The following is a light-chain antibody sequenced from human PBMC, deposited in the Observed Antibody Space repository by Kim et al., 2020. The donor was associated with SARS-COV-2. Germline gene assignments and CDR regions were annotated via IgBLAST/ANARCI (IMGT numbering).Light chain of an antibody. CDR3: QAWDSSTEV. CDR2: QDS. CDR1: KLGDKY. Sequence: VSQGQTASITCSGDKLGDKYACWYQQKPGQSPVLVIYQDSKRPSGIPERFSGSNSGNTATLTISGTQAMDEADYYCQAWDSSTEVFGGGTQLTV. J-gene: IGLJ3*02. V-gene: IGLV3-1*01.